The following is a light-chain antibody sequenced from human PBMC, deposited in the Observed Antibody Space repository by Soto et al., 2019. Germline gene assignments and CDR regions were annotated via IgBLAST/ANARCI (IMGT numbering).Light chain of an antibody. Sequence: EFVFTPSPGTPSFSPGERAPLSCRASQTVRNNYLAWYQQKPGQAPRLLIYDASSRATGIPDRFSGGGSGTDFTLTISRLEPEDFAVYYCQQFSSYPLTFGGGTKVDIK. V-gene: IGKV3-20*01. CDR2: DAS. CDR1: QTVRNNY. J-gene: IGKJ4*01. CDR3: QQFSSYPLT.